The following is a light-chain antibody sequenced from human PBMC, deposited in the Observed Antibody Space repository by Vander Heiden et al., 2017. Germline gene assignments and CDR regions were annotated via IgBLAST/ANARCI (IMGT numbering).Light chain of an antibody. J-gene: IGKJ2*01. CDR2: WAS. CDR3: KQYYSTPYT. V-gene: IGKV4-1*01. CDR1: QSVLYISNIKYY. Sequence: DLVMTPSPVSPAVSLGERAPLNFTSSQSVLYISNIKYYLAWYQSKQGQPPKLLIYWASTRESGVPDRFRGSGSGKDFTLPISSRQAEEVAVYYGKQYYSTPYTFGQGTKLEIK.